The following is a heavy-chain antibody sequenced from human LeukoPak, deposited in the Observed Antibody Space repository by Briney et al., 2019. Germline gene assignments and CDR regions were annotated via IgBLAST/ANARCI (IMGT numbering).Heavy chain of an antibody. V-gene: IGHV3-74*01. Sequence: PGGSLRLSCAASGFTFSSYWMHWVRQAPGKGLVWVSGINSDGSSTSYADSVKGRVTISRDNAKNTLYLQVNSLRAEDTAVYYCVREDPASFDYWGQGTLVTVSS. CDR3: VREDPASFDY. CDR1: GFTFSSYW. CDR2: INSDGSST. J-gene: IGHJ4*02.